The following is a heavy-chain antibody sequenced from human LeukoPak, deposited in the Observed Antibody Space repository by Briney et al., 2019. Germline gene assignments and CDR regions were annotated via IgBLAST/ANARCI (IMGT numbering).Heavy chain of an antibody. CDR2: INPSGGRT. D-gene: IGHD2-2*01. CDR3: CSFCISTSCRDDGFDI. J-gene: IGHJ3*02. Sequence: GASVKVSCKASGYTFTSYYMHWVRQARGQGLEWMGIINPSGGRTTYAQKFQGRVTMTRDTSTSTVYMELNSLRSEDTAVYYCCSFCISTSCRDDGFDIWGQGTKVTVSS. V-gene: IGHV1-46*01. CDR1: GYTFTSYY.